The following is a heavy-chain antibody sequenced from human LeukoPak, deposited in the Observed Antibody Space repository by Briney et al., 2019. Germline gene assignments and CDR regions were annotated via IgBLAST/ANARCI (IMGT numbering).Heavy chain of an antibody. V-gene: IGHV4-61*08. Sequence: SETLSLTCAVSGGSISSGGYSWSWIRQPPGKGLEWIGYIYYSGSTNYNPSLKSRVTISVDTSKNQFSLKLSSVTAADTAVYYCAASHFDWLSRGHYFDYWGQGTLVTVSS. D-gene: IGHD3-9*01. J-gene: IGHJ4*02. CDR1: GGSISSGGYS. CDR3: AASHFDWLSRGHYFDY. CDR2: IYYSGST.